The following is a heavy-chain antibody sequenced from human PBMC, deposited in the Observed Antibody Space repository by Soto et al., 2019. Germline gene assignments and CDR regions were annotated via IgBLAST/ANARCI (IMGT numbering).Heavy chain of an antibody. CDR2: IIPIFGTA. V-gene: IGHV1-69*13. J-gene: IGHJ3*02. CDR3: ARDSSGYYPDAFDI. D-gene: IGHD3-22*01. CDR1: GGTFSSYA. Sequence: SVKVSCKASGGTFSSYAISWVRQAPGQGLEWIGGIIPIFGTANYAQKFQGRVTITADESTSAAYMELSSLRSEDTAVYYCARDSSGYYPDAFDIWGQGTMVTVSS.